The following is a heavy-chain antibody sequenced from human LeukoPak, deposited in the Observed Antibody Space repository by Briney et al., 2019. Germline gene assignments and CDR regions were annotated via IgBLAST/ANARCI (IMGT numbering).Heavy chain of an antibody. CDR1: GFTFSNYW. Sequence: GGSLRLSCAASGFTFSNYWMSWVRQAPGKGLEWVSGFSDRGGSTYYADSVRGRFTISRDNSRNKLYLQMNNLRVEDTAEYFCAKVGRGTADYWGQGTLVTVSS. J-gene: IGHJ4*02. CDR2: FSDRGGST. V-gene: IGHV3-23*01. D-gene: IGHD1-1*01. CDR3: AKVGRGTADY.